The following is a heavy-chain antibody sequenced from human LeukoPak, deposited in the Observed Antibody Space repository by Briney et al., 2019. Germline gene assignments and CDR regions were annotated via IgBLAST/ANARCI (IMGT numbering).Heavy chain of an antibody. CDR1: GGSMSRSSFY. D-gene: IGHD3-10*01. J-gene: IGHJ4*02. CDR2: VYYSGST. Sequence: SETLSLTCSVSGGSMSRSSFYWGWIRQSPGKGLEWIGSVYYSGSTYYNPSLKSRVTISVDRSKNQFSLKLSSVTAADTAVYYCARDPPGSGSYYDYWGQGTLVTVSS. V-gene: IGHV4-39*07. CDR3: ARDPPGSGSYYDY.